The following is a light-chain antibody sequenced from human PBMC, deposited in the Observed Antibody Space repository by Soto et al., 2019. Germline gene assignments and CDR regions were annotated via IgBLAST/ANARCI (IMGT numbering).Light chain of an antibody. CDR2: DAS. CDR3: QQRSNWLIA. CDR1: QSVSSY. J-gene: IGKJ5*01. Sequence: EILLTQAPAPPSLSPGERATLSCRASQSVSSYLAWYQQKPGQAPRLLIYDASNRATGIPARFSGSGSGTDFTLTISSLEPEDFAVYYCQQRSNWLIAFGQGTRLEIK. V-gene: IGKV3-11*01.